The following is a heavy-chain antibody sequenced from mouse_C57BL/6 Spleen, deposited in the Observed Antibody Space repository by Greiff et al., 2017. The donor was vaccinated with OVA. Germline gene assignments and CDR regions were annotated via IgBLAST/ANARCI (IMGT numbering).Heavy chain of an antibody. J-gene: IGHJ1*03. D-gene: IGHD2-3*01. Sequence: VGRQQAGAELVKPGASVKLSCKASGYTFTSYWMHWVKQRPGQGLEWIGNINPSNGGTNYNEKFKSKATLTVDKSSSTAYMQLSSLTSEDSAVYYCARYDYDGYCDWYFDVWGTGTTVTVSS. CDR2: INPSNGGT. V-gene: IGHV1-53*01. CDR1: GYTFTSYW. CDR3: ARYDYDGYCDWYFDV.